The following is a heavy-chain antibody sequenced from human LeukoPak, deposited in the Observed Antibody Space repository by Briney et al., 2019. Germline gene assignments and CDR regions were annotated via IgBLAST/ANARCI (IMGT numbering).Heavy chain of an antibody. CDR3: ARSLSGYAPLCAF. D-gene: IGHD3-22*01. V-gene: IGHV3-48*01. CDR2: LTSSSNTF. CDR1: GFTFSSYS. J-gene: IGHJ4*02. Sequence: PGGSLRLSCEVSGFTFSSYSMTWVRQVPGKGLEWIAYLTSSSNTFYYADSVKGRFIISRDNARNSLFLHMNSLTVEDTAVYYCARSLSGYAPLCAFWGQGTLVSVSS.